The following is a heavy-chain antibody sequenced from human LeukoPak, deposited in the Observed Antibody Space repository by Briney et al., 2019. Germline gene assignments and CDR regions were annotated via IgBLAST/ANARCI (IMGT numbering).Heavy chain of an antibody. V-gene: IGHV1-46*01. J-gene: IGHJ1*01. CDR3: ARDFHDSSGPPRNFQH. Sequence: ASVKVSYKASGYTFTSYYMHWVRQAPGQGLEWMGIINPSGGSTSYAQKFQGRITMTRDTSTSTVYMELSSLRSEDTAVYYCARDFHDSSGPPRNFQHWGQGTLVTVSS. CDR1: GYTFTSYY. CDR2: INPSGGST. D-gene: IGHD3-22*01.